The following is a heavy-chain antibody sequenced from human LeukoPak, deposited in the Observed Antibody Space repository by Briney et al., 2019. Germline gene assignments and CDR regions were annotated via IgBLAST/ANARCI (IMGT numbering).Heavy chain of an antibody. V-gene: IGHV4-59*01. Sequence: PSETLSLTCTVSGGSINSDYWAWIRQPPGKGLEWIGYMYYTGSTNYNPSLKSRVTISLATSKNHFSLKLNSVTAADTAVYYCARVSVVYGMDVWGRGTTVTVSS. J-gene: IGHJ6*02. CDR1: GGSINSDY. CDR2: MYYTGST. CDR3: ARVSVVYGMDV.